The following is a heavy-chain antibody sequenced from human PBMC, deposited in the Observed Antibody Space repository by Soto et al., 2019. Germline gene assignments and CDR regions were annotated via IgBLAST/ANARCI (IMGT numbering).Heavy chain of an antibody. Sequence: GASVKVSCKASGYTFTSYDINWVRQATGQGLEWMGWMNPNSGNTGYAQKFQGRVTMTRNTSISTAYMELSSLRSEDTAVYYSARGLRITIFGVVFPYYHDGIDVRAQGTTVTVSS. CDR3: ARGLRITIFGVVFPYYHDGIDV. D-gene: IGHD3-3*01. CDR1: GYTFTSYD. J-gene: IGHJ6*02. V-gene: IGHV1-8*01. CDR2: MNPNSGNT.